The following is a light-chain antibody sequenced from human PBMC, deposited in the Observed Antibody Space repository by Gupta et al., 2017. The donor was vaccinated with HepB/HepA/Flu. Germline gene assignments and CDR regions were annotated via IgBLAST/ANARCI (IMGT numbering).Light chain of an antibody. CDR2: WAS. Sequence: IVITQSPKSLAVSLGERATINCKSSQSVLDRSNNRKYLSWYQQKAGQPPKWLIYWASTREIGVPDRCSGSGSETDFTLTIASLQGADVVVYFCQQYYNMPLTFGHGTTVHIK. CDR1: QSVLDRSNNRKY. V-gene: IGKV4-1*01. J-gene: IGKJ3*01. CDR3: QQYYNMPLT.